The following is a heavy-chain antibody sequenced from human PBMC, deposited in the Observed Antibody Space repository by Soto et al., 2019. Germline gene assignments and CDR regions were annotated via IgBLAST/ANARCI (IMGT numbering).Heavy chain of an antibody. Sequence: PGGSLRLSCAASGFTVSSNYMSWVRQAPGKGLEWVSVIYSGGSTNYADSVKGRFTISRDNSKNTLYLQMNSLRAEDTAVYYCASYCTNGVCSNYYYGMDVWGQGTTVTVSS. CDR2: IYSGGST. CDR3: ASYCTNGVCSNYYYGMDV. J-gene: IGHJ6*02. CDR1: GFTVSSNY. V-gene: IGHV3-53*01. D-gene: IGHD2-8*01.